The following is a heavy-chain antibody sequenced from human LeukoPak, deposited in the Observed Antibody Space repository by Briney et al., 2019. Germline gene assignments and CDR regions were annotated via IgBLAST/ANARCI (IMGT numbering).Heavy chain of an antibody. V-gene: IGHV3-23*01. CDR2: ISGSGGST. D-gene: IGHD3-3*01. CDR3: AKGGTIFGVVMDYFDY. J-gene: IGHJ4*02. Sequence: GGSLRLSCAASGFTFSSYGMTWVRQAPGKGLEWVSAISGSGGSTYYADSVKGRFTISRDNSKNTLYLQMNSLRAEDTAVYYCAKGGTIFGVVMDYFDYWGQGTLVTVSS. CDR1: GFTFSSYG.